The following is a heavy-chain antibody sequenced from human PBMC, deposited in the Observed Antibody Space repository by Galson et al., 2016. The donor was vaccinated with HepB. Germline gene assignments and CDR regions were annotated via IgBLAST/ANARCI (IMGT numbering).Heavy chain of an antibody. Sequence: SLRLSCADSGFTFRNYGMTWVRQAPGKGLEVVSSISRSGDSTDYADSVKGWFTISRDNSKHTLSLQLNSLTADDTSIYYCVQGSTAPAVWGKGTTVTVSS. J-gene: IGHJ6*04. CDR1: GFTFRNYG. CDR2: ISRSGDST. CDR3: VQGSTAPAV. V-gene: IGHV3-23*01. D-gene: IGHD2-2*01.